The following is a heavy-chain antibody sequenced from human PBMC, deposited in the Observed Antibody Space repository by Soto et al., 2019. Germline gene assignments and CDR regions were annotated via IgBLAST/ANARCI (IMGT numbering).Heavy chain of an antibody. CDR3: AKDFYPVVVAATVDY. D-gene: IGHD2-15*01. CDR2: ISSSSSTI. V-gene: IGHV3-48*01. J-gene: IGHJ4*02. Sequence: GGSLRLSCAASGFTFSSYSMNWVRQAPGKGLEWVSYISSSSSTIYYADSVKGRFTISRDNAKNSLYLQMNSLRAEDTAVYYCAKDFYPVVVAATVDYWGQGTLVTVSS. CDR1: GFTFSSYS.